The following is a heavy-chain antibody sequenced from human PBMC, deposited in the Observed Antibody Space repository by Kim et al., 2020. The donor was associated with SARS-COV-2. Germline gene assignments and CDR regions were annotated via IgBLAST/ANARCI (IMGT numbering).Heavy chain of an antibody. CDR3: AKDEGTVTTRSAFDI. V-gene: IGHV3-23*01. Sequence: GGSLRLSCAASGFTFSSYAMDWVRQAPRKGLEWVSAISTSGAGTYYADSVKGRFTISRDNSKNTLYLQLNSLRAEDTAVYYCAKDEGTVTTRSAFDIWGQGTMVTVSS. CDR2: ISTSGAGT. CDR1: GFTFSSYA. J-gene: IGHJ3*02. D-gene: IGHD4-17*01.